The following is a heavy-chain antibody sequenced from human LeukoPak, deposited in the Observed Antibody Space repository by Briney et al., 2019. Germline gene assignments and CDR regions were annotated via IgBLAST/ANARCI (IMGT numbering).Heavy chain of an antibody. V-gene: IGHV4-38-2*02. D-gene: IGHD2-2*01. Sequence: SETLSLTCTVSSYSISRGYYWGWIRQSPGKGLEWIGSIYYSGSTYYNPSLKSRVTISVDTSKNQFSLKLSSVTAADTAVYYCARGGTDIVVVPAAIGLLYAFDIWGQGTMVTVSS. CDR1: SYSISRGYY. J-gene: IGHJ3*02. CDR3: ARGGTDIVVVPAAIGLLYAFDI. CDR2: IYYSGST.